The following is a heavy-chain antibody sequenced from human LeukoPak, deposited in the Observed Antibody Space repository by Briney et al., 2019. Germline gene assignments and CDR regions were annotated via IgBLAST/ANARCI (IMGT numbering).Heavy chain of an antibody. V-gene: IGHV4-30-4*01. Sequence: PSQTLSLTCTVSGGSISSGDYYWSWIRQPPGKGLEWIGYIYYSGSTYYNPSLKSRVTISVDTSKNQFSLKLSSVTAADTAVYYCARDLYTHYGGNYFDYWGQGTLVTVSS. CDR2: IYYSGST. J-gene: IGHJ4*02. CDR3: ARDLYTHYGGNYFDY. D-gene: IGHD4-23*01. CDR1: GGSISSGDYY.